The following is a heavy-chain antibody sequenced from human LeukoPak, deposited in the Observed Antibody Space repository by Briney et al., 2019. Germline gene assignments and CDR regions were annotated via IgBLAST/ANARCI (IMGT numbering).Heavy chain of an antibody. V-gene: IGHV4-34*01. Sequence: SETLSLTCAVYGGSFSAYYWSWIRQPPGKGLEWIGENNHRGSTNYNPSLKSRVTISVDTSKNYFSLQLSSVTAADTALYYCARASRYCSRTSCPYYFDYWGHGTLVTVSS. CDR2: NNHRGST. D-gene: IGHD2-2*01. CDR1: GGSFSAYY. J-gene: IGHJ4*01. CDR3: ARASRYCSRTSCPYYFDY.